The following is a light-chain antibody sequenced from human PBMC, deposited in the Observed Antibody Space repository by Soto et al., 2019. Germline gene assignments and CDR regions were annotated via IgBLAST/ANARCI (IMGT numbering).Light chain of an antibody. CDR2: AAS. Sequence: DIQMTQSPSSLSASVGDRVTITCRASQSISRHLNWYQQKPGRAPNLLIYAASSLQSGVPSRFSGSGSGTDFNLTVSSLQPEDFATYYCQQSYSSPPLFTFGPETKVD. CDR3: QQSYSSPPLFT. CDR1: QSISRH. J-gene: IGKJ3*01. V-gene: IGKV1-39*01.